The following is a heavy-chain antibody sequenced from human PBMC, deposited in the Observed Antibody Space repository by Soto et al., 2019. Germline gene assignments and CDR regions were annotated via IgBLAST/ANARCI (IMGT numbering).Heavy chain of an antibody. CDR1: GYTFTSYY. D-gene: IGHD2-15*01. CDR3: AGESDCSGGSCYGAFDI. V-gene: IGHV1-46*03. CDR2: INPSGGST. Sequence: ASVKVSCKASGYTFTSYYMHWVRQAPGQGLEWMGIINPSGGSTSYAQKFQGRVTMTRDTSTSTVYMELSSLRSEDTAVYYCAGESDCSGGSCYGAFDIWGQGTMVTVSS. J-gene: IGHJ3*02.